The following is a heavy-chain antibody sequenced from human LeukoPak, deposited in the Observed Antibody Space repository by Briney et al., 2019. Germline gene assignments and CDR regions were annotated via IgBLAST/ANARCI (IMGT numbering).Heavy chain of an antibody. CDR3: ASGQGDYGDSFDY. Sequence: GASVKVSCRASGYTFTSYDTNWVRQATGQGLEWMGWMKPNSGNTGYAQKFQGRVTMTRNTSISTAYMELSSLRFEDTAVYYCASGQGDYGDSFDYWGQGTLVTVSS. V-gene: IGHV1-8*01. CDR1: GYTFTSYD. J-gene: IGHJ4*02. D-gene: IGHD4-17*01. CDR2: MKPNSGNT.